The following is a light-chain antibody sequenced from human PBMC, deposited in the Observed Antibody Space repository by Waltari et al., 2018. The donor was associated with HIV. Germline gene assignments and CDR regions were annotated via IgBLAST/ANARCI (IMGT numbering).Light chain of an antibody. J-gene: IGLJ3*02. CDR1: SGSIGSNY. V-gene: IGLV6-57*01. CDR2: EDN. CDR3: QSYDTKTHWV. Sequence: TRDSGSIGSNYVQWFQQRPGSSPRTLIFEDNQRPSGVSDRFSASIDSSSNSASLTISGLKTEDEGHYYCQSYDTKTHWVFGGGSKLTVL.